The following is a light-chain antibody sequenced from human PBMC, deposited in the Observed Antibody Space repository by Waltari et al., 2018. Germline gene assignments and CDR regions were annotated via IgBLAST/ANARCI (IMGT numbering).Light chain of an antibody. CDR2: AAS. J-gene: IGKJ2*01. CDR3: QQYNYWPPYT. V-gene: IGKV3-15*01. Sequence: EIVMTQSPATLSVSPGERATLSCRASQSVSSNVAWYQQKRGQAPRLLIYAASTRAPGIPARFSGSGYETEFTLTISSLQSEDFAVYYCQQYNYWPPYTFGQGTKLAIK. CDR1: QSVSSN.